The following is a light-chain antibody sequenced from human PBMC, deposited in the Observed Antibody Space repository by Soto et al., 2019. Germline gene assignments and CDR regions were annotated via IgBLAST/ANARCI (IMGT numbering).Light chain of an antibody. CDR3: QQYYSTIYT. J-gene: IGKJ2*01. Sequence: DIVMTQSPDSLAVSLGERATINCKSSQSVLYSSNNRDSLAWYQQKPGLPPKLLIYWASIRASGVPDRFSGGGSGSDFTLTISSLPAEDVAVYYCQQYYSTIYTFGQGTKLEI. CDR2: WAS. CDR1: QSVLYSSNNRDS. V-gene: IGKV4-1*01.